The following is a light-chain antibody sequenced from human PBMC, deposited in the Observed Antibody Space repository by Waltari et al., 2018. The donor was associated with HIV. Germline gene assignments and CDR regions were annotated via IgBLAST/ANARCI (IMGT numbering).Light chain of an antibody. J-gene: IGLJ2*01. V-gene: IGLV2-14*01. CDR2: EVS. Sequence: QSALTQPASVSGAPGQSITISCTGTSSDVGPYDYLYWYQQHPGKAPKLMIFEVSQRPSGVSDRFSGSKSGNTASLTISGLLADDEADYYCSSYTSTTTVIFGGGTKVTVL. CDR3: SSYTSTTTVI. CDR1: SSDVGPYDY.